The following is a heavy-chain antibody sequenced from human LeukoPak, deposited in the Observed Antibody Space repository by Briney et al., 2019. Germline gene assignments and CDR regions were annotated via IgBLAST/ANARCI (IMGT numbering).Heavy chain of an antibody. V-gene: IGHV4-59*01. CDR3: ARVRRDSSGYSSSWYGVWFDP. J-gene: IGHJ5*02. CDR2: IYYSGST. CDR1: GGSISSYY. D-gene: IGHD6-13*01. Sequence: SETLSLTCTVSGGSISSYYWSWIRQPPGKGLEWIGYIYYSGSTNYNPSLKSRVTISVDTPKTQSSLKLSSVTAADTAVYYCARVRRDSSGYSSSWYGVWFDPWGQGTLVTVSS.